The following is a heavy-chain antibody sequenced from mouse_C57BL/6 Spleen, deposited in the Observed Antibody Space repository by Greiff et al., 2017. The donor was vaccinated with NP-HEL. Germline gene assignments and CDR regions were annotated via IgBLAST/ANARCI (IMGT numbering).Heavy chain of an antibody. V-gene: IGHV14-3*01. CDR2: IDPANGNT. J-gene: IGHJ2*01. Sequence: EVQLQQSVAELVRPGASVKLSCTASGFNIKNTYMHWVKQRPEQGLEWIGRIDPANGNTKYAPKFQGKATITADTSSNTAYLQLSSLTSEDTAIYSGARSGYGYGYDKVSDYWGQGTTLTVSS. CDR3: ARSGYGYGYDKVSDY. CDR1: GFNIKNTY. D-gene: IGHD2-2*01.